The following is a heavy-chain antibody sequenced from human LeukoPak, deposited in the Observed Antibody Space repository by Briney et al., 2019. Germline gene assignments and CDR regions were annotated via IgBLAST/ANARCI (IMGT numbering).Heavy chain of an antibody. CDR2: ISWNSGSI. V-gene: IGHV3-9*01. CDR1: GFTFDDYA. J-gene: IGHJ4*02. D-gene: IGHD4-17*01. CDR3: ARWGTPTVTLDY. Sequence: PGGSLGLSCAASGFTFDDYAMHWVRQAPGKGLEWVSGISWNSGSIGYADSVKGRFTTSRDNAKNSLYLQMNSLRAEDTAVYYCARWGTPTVTLDYWGQGTLVTVSS.